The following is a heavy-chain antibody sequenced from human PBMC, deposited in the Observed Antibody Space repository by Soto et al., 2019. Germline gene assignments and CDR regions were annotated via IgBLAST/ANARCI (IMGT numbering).Heavy chain of an antibody. CDR2: INSDGSST. J-gene: IGHJ4*02. CDR1: GFTFSSYW. Sequence: EVQLVESGGGLVQPGGSLRLSCAASGFTFSSYWMHWVRQAPGKGLVWVSRINSDGSSTSYADSVKGRFTISRDNAKNTLYLQMNSLRAEDTAAYYCARVKRWLQLGDYWGQGTLVTVSS. CDR3: ARVKRWLQLGDY. D-gene: IGHD1-1*01. V-gene: IGHV3-74*01.